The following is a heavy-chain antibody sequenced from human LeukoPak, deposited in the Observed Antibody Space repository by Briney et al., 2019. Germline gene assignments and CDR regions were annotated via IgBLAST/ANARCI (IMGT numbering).Heavy chain of an antibody. CDR1: GGTFSSYV. V-gene: IGHV1-69*06. CDR2: IIPIFGTA. Sequence: SVKVSCKASGGTFSSYVISWVRQAPGQGLEWMGGIIPIFGTANYAQKFQGRVTITADKSTSTAYMELRSLRSDDTAVYYCARGRTHRRLWLGESTGGPFDYWGQGTLVTVSS. J-gene: IGHJ4*02. D-gene: IGHD3-10*01. CDR3: ARGRTHRRLWLGESTGGPFDY.